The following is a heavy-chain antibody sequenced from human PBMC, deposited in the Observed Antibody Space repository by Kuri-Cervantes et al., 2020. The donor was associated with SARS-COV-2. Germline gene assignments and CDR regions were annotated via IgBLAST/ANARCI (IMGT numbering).Heavy chain of an antibody. CDR1: GGSISSGSYY. Sequence: SETLSLTCTVSGGSISSGSYYWSWIRQPAGKGLEWIGRIYTSGSTNYNPSLKSRVTISVDTSKNQFSLKLSSVTAADTAVYYRAGALISSSWAYYMDVWGKGTTVTVSS. V-gene: IGHV4-61*02. CDR2: IYTSGST. D-gene: IGHD6-13*01. J-gene: IGHJ6*03. CDR3: AGALISSSWAYYMDV.